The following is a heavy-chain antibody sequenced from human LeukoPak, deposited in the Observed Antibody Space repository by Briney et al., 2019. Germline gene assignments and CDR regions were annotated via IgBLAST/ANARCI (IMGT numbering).Heavy chain of an antibody. CDR1: GFTFSNAW. J-gene: IGHJ4*02. CDR3: TTGPRLVPGY. V-gene: IGHV3-15*01. D-gene: IGHD6-19*01. Sequence: TGGSLRLSCAASGFTFSNAWMSWVRQAPGKGLEWVGRIKSKTDGGTTDYAAPVKGRSTISRDDSKNTLYLQMNSPKTEDTAVYYCTTGPRLVPGYWGQGTLVTVSS. CDR2: IKSKTDGGTT.